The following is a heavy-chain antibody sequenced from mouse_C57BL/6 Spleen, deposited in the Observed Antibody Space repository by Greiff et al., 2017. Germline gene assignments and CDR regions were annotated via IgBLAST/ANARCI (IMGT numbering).Heavy chain of an antibody. Sequence: VQRVESGAELVKPGASVKISCKASGYAFSSYWMNWVKQRPGKGLEWIGQIYPGDGDTNYNGKFKGKATLTADKSSSTAYMQLSSLTSEDSAVYFCARDGYGSSTGFAYWGQGTLVTVSA. D-gene: IGHD1-1*01. V-gene: IGHV1-80*01. CDR1: GYAFSSYW. J-gene: IGHJ3*01. CDR2: IYPGDGDT. CDR3: ARDGYGSSTGFAY.